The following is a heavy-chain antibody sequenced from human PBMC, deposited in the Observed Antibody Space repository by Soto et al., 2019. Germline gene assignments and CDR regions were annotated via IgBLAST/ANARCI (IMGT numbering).Heavy chain of an antibody. J-gene: IGHJ4*02. CDR3: ARSPRSSPYFDY. V-gene: IGHV5-51*01. CDR1: GYTFSNFW. CDR2: IYPGDHET. Sequence: GESLKISCQSSGYTFSNFWIGWVRQLPGKGLEWMGIIYPGDHETRYSPSFHGKVTISADRSINTAYLLWNSLEASDTAFYFCARSPRSSPYFDYWGQGALVTVSS. D-gene: IGHD6-13*01.